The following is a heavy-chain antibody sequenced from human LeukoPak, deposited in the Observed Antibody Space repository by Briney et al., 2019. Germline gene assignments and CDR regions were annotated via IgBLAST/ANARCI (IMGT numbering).Heavy chain of an antibody. V-gene: IGHV4-4*07. CDR1: GASINSYY. CDR2: LYTGGST. CDR3: ARVRGGGSSPTTFYYMDV. J-gene: IGHJ6*03. D-gene: IGHD6-13*01. Sequence: SETLSLTCTVSGASINSYYWGWIRQPAGKGLEWIGRLYTGGSTNYNPSLKSRVTMSVDTSKNQFSLNLSSVTAADTAVYYCARVRGGGSSPTTFYYMDVWGKGTTVTVSS.